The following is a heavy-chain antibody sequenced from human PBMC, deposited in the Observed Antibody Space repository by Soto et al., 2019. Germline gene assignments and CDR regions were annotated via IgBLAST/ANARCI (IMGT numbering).Heavy chain of an antibody. Sequence: QVQLQESGPALVKPSETLSLTCTVSGGSFSTYYWTWIRQSPGKELEYIGYIYRSVSTNYNPSLKSRVAISVDTSKNYFSLKMSSVTAADTAVYYCARATPVRVKGYYFDLWGQGTLVTVSS. CDR2: IYRSVST. V-gene: IGHV4-59*01. CDR3: ARATPVRVKGYYFDL. D-gene: IGHD4-17*01. CDR1: GGSFSTYY. J-gene: IGHJ4*02.